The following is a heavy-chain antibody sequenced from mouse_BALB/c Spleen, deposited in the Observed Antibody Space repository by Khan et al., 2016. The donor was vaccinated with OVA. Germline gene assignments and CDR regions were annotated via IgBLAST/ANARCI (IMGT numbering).Heavy chain of an antibody. CDR1: GYSITSGYG. V-gene: IGHV3-1*02. D-gene: IGHD1-2*01. J-gene: IGHJ2*01. CDR3: TRTARIKY. Sequence: EVQLQESGPGLVKPSQSLSLTCTVTGYSITSGYGWNWIRQFPGNKLEWMGYIRYSSSTHYNQYLKSRISITRNTSTNKFFLQLNSVTTEDTATYYCTRTARIKYWGQGTPLTVSA. CDR2: IRYSSST.